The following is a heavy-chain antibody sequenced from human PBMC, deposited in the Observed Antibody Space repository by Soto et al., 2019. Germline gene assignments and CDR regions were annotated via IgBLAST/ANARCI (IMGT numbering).Heavy chain of an antibody. Sequence: GASVKVSCKASGGTFSSYTISWVRQAPGQGLEWMGRIIPILGIANYAQKFQGRVTITADKSTSTAYMELSSLRSEDTAVYYCARSYSSGPGYYYYYGMDVWGQGTTVTVSS. J-gene: IGHJ6*02. V-gene: IGHV1-69*02. CDR3: ARSYSSGPGYYYYYGMDV. CDR2: IIPILGIA. CDR1: GGTFSSYT. D-gene: IGHD6-19*01.